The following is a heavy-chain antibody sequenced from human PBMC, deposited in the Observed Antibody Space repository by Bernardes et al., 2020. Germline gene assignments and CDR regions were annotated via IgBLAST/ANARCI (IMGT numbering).Heavy chain of an antibody. CDR2: IKQDGSEK. V-gene: IGHV3-7*01. CDR3: ARSSYGSGRSYYFDY. D-gene: IGHD3-10*01. J-gene: IGHJ4*01. CDR1: GFTFSSYW. Sequence: GGSLRLSCAASGFTFSSYWMSWVRQAPGKGLEWVANIKQDGSEKYYVDSVKGRFTISRDNAKNSLYLQMNSLRAEDTAVYYCARSSYGSGRSYYFDYWGHGTLVTVSS.